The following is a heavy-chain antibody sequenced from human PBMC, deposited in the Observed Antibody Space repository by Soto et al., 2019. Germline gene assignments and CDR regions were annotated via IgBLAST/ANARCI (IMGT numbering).Heavy chain of an antibody. J-gene: IGHJ4*02. V-gene: IGHV1-24*01. CDR1: GYTLTELS. CDR2: FDPEDGET. Sequence: ASVKVSCKVSGYTLTELSMHWVRQAPGKGLEWMGGFDPEDGETIYAQKFQGRVTMTEDTSTDTAYMELSSLRSEDTAVYYCATGHILTGYFGSFDYWGQGTLVTVSS. D-gene: IGHD3-9*01. CDR3: ATGHILTGYFGSFDY.